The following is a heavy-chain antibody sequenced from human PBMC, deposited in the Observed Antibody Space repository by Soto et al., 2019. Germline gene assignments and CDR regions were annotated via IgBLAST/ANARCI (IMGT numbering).Heavy chain of an antibody. CDR1: GGTFSSYA. CDR3: ARRYAIAARPYFDYYYYCMDV. CDR2: IIPIFGTA. D-gene: IGHD6-6*01. J-gene: IGHJ6*02. Sequence: SVKVSCKASGGTFSSYAISWVRQAPGQGLEWMGGIIPIFGTANYAQKFQGRVTIPADESTSTAYMELSSLRSEDTAVYYCARRYAIAARPYFDYYYYCMDVWGQGTTVTVSS. V-gene: IGHV1-69*13.